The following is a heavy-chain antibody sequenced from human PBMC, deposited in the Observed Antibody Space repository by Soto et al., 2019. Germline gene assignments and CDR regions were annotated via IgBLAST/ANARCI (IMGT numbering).Heavy chain of an antibody. J-gene: IGHJ5*01. V-gene: IGHV3-21*06. D-gene: IGHD2-2*01. CDR1: GFTFSRYG. CDR3: ARDPSEGRVGNWFES. Sequence: EVHLVESGGGLVKPGGSLRLSCAASGFTFSRYGMNWLRQAPGKRLEWVASISSSTSYVYYADSVKGRFSTSRDNAKNILYLEMYALRSEDTAVYYCARDPSEGRVGNWFESWGQGTLVTVSS. CDR2: ISSSTSYV.